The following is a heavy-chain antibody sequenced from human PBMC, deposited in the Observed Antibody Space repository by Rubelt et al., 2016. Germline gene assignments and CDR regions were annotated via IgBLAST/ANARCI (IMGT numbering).Heavy chain of an antibody. J-gene: IGHJ5*02. CDR1: GYSFTSDW. D-gene: IGHD3-9*01. CDR3: ARQNILAGGDSWFDP. CDR2: IYPGDSDP. Sequence: EVQLEQSGAEVKKSGESLKISCKGSGYSFTSDWVGWVRQMPGKGLEWMGIIYPGDSDPRYSPSFQGQVTISADKSISTAYLQWSSLKASDTAMYYFARQNILAGGDSWFDPWGQGTLVTVSS. V-gene: IGHV5-51*01.